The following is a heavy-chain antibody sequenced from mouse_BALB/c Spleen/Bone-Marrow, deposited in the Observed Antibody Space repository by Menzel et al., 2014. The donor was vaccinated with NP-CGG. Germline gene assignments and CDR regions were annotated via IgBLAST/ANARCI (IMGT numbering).Heavy chain of an antibody. Sequence: EVQLVESGGGLVQPGGSLKLSCAASGFDFSRYWVSWVRQAPGKGLEWIGEINPGSSTINYTPSLKDKFIISRDNAKNTLYLQMSKVRSEDTALYYCARLSYYGRFAYWGQGTLVTVSA. D-gene: IGHD1-1*01. CDR3: ARLSYYGRFAY. CDR1: GFDFSRYW. V-gene: IGHV4-1*02. CDR2: INPGSSTI. J-gene: IGHJ3*01.